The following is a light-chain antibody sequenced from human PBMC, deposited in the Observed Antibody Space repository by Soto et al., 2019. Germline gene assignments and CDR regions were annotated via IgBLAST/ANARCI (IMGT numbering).Light chain of an antibody. J-gene: IGLJ1*01. V-gene: IGLV1-44*01. CDR2: SNN. Sequence: QSVLTQPSSASGTPGQRVTISCSGSSSNIGSNTVNWYQQLPGTAPKLLMYSNNQRPSGVPDRFSGSKSGTSASLAISGLQSEDEADYYCAAWDDGLNDYVFGTGTKVTVL. CDR3: AAWDDGLNDYV. CDR1: SSNIGSNT.